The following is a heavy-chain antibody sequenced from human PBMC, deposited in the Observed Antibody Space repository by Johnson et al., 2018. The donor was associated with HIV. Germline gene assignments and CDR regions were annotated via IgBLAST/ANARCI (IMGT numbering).Heavy chain of an antibody. CDR1: GFTFSDYY. V-gene: IGHV3-11*04. J-gene: IGHJ3*02. CDR2: ISSSGSTI. CDR3: ARDSYNFWSGYPDAFDI. D-gene: IGHD3-3*01. Sequence: QMQLVESGGGLVKPGGSLRLSCAASGFTFSDYYMSWIRQAPGKGLEWVSYISSSGSTIYYADSVKGRFSISRDNAKNSLYLQMNSLRAEYTAVYYCARDSYNFWSGYPDAFDIWGQGTMVTVSS.